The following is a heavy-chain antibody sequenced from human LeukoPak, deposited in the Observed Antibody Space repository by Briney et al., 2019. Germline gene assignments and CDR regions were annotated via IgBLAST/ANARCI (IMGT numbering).Heavy chain of an antibody. CDR3: ARNYAWFGELSLGN. Sequence: GGSLRLSCAASGFTFSTFPMSWVRQAPGKGLEWVSGISGNAGSTYYADSVKGRFAVSRDSSRNTLYLQMNNLKVDDTAIYYCARNYAWFGELSLGNWGQGTLVTVSS. D-gene: IGHD3-10*01. J-gene: IGHJ4*02. CDR2: ISGNAGST. V-gene: IGHV3-23*01. CDR1: GFTFSTFP.